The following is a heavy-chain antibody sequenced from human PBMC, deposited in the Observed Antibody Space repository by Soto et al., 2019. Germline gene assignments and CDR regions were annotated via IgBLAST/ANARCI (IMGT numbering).Heavy chain of an antibody. J-gene: IGHJ4*02. CDR2: IYYSGST. CDR1: GGSISSGGYY. CDR3: ARTTSDFWSGYPICFDY. V-gene: IGHV4-31*03. Sequence: QVQLQESGPGLVKPSQTLSLTCTVSGGSISSGGYYWSWIRQHPGKGLEWIGYIYYSGSTYYNPSLKSRVNISVDTSKNQFSLKLSSVTAADTAVYYCARTTSDFWSGYPICFDYWGQGTLVTVSS. D-gene: IGHD3-3*01.